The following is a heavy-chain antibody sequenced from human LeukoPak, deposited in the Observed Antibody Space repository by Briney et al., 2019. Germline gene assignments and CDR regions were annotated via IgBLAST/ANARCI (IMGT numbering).Heavy chain of an antibody. CDR1: GGTFGSYA. J-gene: IGHJ4*02. V-gene: IGHV1-69*05. CDR3: ARVAHEYYYDSSGYYA. D-gene: IGHD3-22*01. Sequence: ASVKVSCKASGGTFGSYAISWVRQAPGQGLEWMGRIIPIFGTANYAQKFQGRVTITTDESTSTAYMELSSLRSEDTAVYYCARVAHEYYYDSSGYYAWGQGTLVTVSS. CDR2: IIPIFGTA.